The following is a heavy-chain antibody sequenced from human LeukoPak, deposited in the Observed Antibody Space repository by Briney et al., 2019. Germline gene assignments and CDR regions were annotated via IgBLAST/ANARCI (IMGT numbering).Heavy chain of an antibody. J-gene: IGHJ3*02. D-gene: IGHD3-10*01. CDR2: INPNSGGT. V-gene: IGHV1-2*02. Sequence: ASVKVSCKASGYTFTGYYMHRVRQAPGQGLEWMGWINPNSGGTNYAQKFQGRVTMTRDTSISTAYMELRSLRSDDTAVYYCARAGLLWFGELLGAFDIWGQGTMVTVSS. CDR1: GYTFTGYY. CDR3: ARAGLLWFGELLGAFDI.